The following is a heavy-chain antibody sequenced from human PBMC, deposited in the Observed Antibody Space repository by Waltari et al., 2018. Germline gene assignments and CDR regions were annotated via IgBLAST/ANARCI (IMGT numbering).Heavy chain of an antibody. CDR1: GGSISSYY. D-gene: IGHD3-16*01. Sequence: QVQLQASGPGLVIPSETLSLTCTVSGGSISSYYWRWIRQPPGKGLEWIGYIYYSRSTNYNPSLKSRVTISVDTSKNQFSLKLSSVTAADTAVYYCASAGGGAATLYHYYMDVWGKGTTVTVSS. V-gene: IGHV4-59*01. CDR3: ASAGGGAATLYHYYMDV. CDR2: IYYSRST. J-gene: IGHJ6*03.